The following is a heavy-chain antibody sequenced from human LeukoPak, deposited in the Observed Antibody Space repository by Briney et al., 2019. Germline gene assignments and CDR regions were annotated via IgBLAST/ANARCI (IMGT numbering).Heavy chain of an antibody. Sequence: GGSLRLSCAASGFTLNNYWMHWVRQAPGKGLVWVSRIHSDGRITSYADSVKGRFTISRDTAKNTLYLQMNSLRAEDTAVYYCARGVVAAGSNYFDYWGQGTLVTVSS. D-gene: IGHD6-13*01. CDR1: GFTLNNYW. J-gene: IGHJ4*02. CDR2: IHSDGRIT. V-gene: IGHV3-74*01. CDR3: ARGVVAAGSNYFDY.